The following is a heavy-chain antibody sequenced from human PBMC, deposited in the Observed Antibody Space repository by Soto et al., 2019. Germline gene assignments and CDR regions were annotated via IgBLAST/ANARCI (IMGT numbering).Heavy chain of an antibody. CDR2: INHSGST. CDR1: GGSFNGYY. D-gene: IGHD2-8*02. CDR3: ARDKITGLFDY. V-gene: IGHV4-34*01. Sequence: SETLSLTCADYGGSFNGYYWTWIRQPPGTGLEWIGEINHSGSTNYNPSLKSRVTISVDTSKNQFSLKLTSVTAADTAVYYGARDKITGLFDYWGQGTLVTVSS. J-gene: IGHJ4*02.